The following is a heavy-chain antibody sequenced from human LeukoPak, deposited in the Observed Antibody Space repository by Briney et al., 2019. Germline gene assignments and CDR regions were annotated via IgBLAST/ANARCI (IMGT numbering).Heavy chain of an antibody. J-gene: IGHJ5*02. D-gene: IGHD3-10*01. Sequence: ASVKVSCKASGYTFTGYYMHWVRQAPGQGLEWMGWINPNSGGTNYAQKFQGWVTMTRDTSISTAYMELSRLRSDDTAVYYCARDNYGSGEANWFDPWGQGTLVTVSP. CDR2: INPNSGGT. CDR3: ARDNYGSGEANWFDP. CDR1: GYTFTGYY. V-gene: IGHV1-2*04.